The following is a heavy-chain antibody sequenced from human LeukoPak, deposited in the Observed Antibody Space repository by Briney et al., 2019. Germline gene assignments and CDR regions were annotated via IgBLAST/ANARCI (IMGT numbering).Heavy chain of an antibody. V-gene: IGHV3-30*04. CDR2: ISYDGSDK. CDR3: ARRWSFDY. Sequence: GRSLRLSCAASAFTFNIYAMHWVRQAPGKGLEWVAVISYDGSDKYYADSVKGRFTISRDNSNNTLYLQMNSLRVEDTAVYYCARRWSFDYWGQGTLVTVSS. J-gene: IGHJ4*02. D-gene: IGHD6-13*01. CDR1: AFTFNIYA.